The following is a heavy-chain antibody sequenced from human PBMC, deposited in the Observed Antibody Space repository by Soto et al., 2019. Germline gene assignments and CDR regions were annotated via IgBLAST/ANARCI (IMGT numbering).Heavy chain of an antibody. CDR1: GFTFSSYA. D-gene: IGHD3-9*01. V-gene: IGHV3-23*01. Sequence: EVQLLESGGGLVQPGGSLRLSCAASGFTFSSYAMSWVRQAPGKGLEWVSAISGSGGSTYYADSVKGRFTISRDNSKNTLYLQMNSLRAEDTAVYYCAKYSYYDILTGYSDYFDYWGQGTLVTASS. CDR2: ISGSGGST. J-gene: IGHJ4*02. CDR3: AKYSYYDILTGYSDYFDY.